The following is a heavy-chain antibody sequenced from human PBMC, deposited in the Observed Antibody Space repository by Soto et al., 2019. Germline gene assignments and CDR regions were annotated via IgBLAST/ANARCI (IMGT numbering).Heavy chain of an antibody. V-gene: IGHV3-21*01. D-gene: IGHD2-21*01. CDR3: VRSGTARLLRHSWFDT. CDR2: ITTSSAYI. J-gene: IGHJ5*02. CDR1: GFTFNTYD. Sequence: EVQLVESGGGLVKPGGSLRLSCAASGFTFNTYDMNWVRQAPGKGLEWVSSITTSSAYIYYADSLKGRITISRDNAKNSLFLQMKSLRAEDTAVYYCVRSGTARLLRHSWFDTWGQGTLVTVSS.